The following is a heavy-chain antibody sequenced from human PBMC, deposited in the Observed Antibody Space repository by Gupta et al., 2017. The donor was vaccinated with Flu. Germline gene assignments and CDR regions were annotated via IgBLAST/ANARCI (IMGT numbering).Heavy chain of an antibody. D-gene: IGHD2-15*01. CDR2: ISGSGSST. CDR1: GFTFSSYA. Sequence: EVQLLESGGGLVQPGGSVRLSCAASGFTFSSYAMDWRRQAPGKGLEWVSAISGSGSSTYYADSVKGRLTISRYKSKNTLYLQMNSLRDEDTAVYDCAKERSGRTDYWGQGTLVTVSS. J-gene: IGHJ4*02. CDR3: AKERSGRTDY. V-gene: IGHV3-23*01.